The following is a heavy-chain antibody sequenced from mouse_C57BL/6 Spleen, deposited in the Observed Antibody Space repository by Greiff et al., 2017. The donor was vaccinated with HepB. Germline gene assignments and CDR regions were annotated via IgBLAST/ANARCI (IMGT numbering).Heavy chain of an antibody. CDR2: ILPGSGST. V-gene: IGHV1-9*01. CDR3: ARKEAYYYGSSFYWYFDV. J-gene: IGHJ1*03. D-gene: IGHD1-1*01. CDR1: GYTFTGYW. Sequence: QVQLKQSGAELMKPGASVKLSCKATGYTFTGYWIEWVKQRPGHGLEWIGEILPGSGSTNYNEKFKGKATFTADTSSNTAYMQLSSLTTEDSAIYYCARKEAYYYGSSFYWYFDVWGTGTTVTVSS.